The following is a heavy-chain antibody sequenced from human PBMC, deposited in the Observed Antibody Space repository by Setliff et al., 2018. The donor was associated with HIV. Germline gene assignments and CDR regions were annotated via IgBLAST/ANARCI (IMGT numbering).Heavy chain of an antibody. Sequence: ASVKVSCKASGYTFNNYGISWVRQAPGQGLEWMGWINTHSGYTNYAQNFQGRVTFSRDTSTSTAYMELRSLRSDDTAVYYCAREIGDYYDSSGYYPPTDYYYGMDVWGQGTTVTVSS. D-gene: IGHD3-22*01. CDR3: AREIGDYYDSSGYYPPTDYYYGMDV. V-gene: IGHV1-18*01. CDR1: GYTFNNYG. CDR2: INTHSGYT. J-gene: IGHJ6*02.